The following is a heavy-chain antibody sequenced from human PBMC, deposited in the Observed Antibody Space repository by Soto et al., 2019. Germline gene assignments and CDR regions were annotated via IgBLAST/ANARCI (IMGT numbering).Heavy chain of an antibody. V-gene: IGHV1-18*01. J-gene: IGHJ6*02. Sequence: QVQLVQSGAEVKKPGASVKVSCKASGYTFTSYGISWVRQAPGQGLAWMGWISAYNGNTNYAQKLEGRVTMTTGTSRRIAYMELRRLSSDDTAVYYCARRMVEVVVVAAGMDVWGQGTTVTVSS. CDR3: ARRMVEVVVVAAGMDV. D-gene: IGHD2-15*01. CDR1: GYTFTSYG. CDR2: ISAYNGNT.